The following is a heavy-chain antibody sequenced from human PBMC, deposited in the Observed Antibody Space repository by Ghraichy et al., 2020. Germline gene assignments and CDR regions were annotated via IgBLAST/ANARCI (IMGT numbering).Heavy chain of an antibody. Sequence: GGSLRLSCAASGFTFSTHWMNWLRQAPGKGLEWVANIKRDGSERYYMDSVKGRFTISRDNAKNLMYLQMNSLRVEDTAVYYCAKAPLPSRRTFDAFHVWGQGTKVTVSS. J-gene: IGHJ3*01. CDR1: GFTFSTHW. CDR2: IKRDGSER. CDR3: AKAPLPSRRTFDAFHV. D-gene: IGHD1-1*01. V-gene: IGHV3-7*01.